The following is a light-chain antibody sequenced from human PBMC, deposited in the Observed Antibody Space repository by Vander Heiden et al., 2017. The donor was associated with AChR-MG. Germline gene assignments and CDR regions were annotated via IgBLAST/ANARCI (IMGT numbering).Light chain of an antibody. V-gene: IGLV1-40*01. J-gene: IGLJ3*02. Sequence: VLTQPPSVSGAPGQRVTISCTGNTSNIGAGYDVHWYQLLPGPAPKLRIFGNSNRPSGVPDRFSGSKSGTSASLAITGLQAQDEADYYCQSYDSTLSGYWVFGGGTKLTVL. CDR3: QSYDSTLSGYWV. CDR1: TSNIGAGYD. CDR2: GNS.